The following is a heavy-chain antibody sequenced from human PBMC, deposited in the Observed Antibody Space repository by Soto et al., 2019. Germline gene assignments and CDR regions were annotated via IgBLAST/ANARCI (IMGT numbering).Heavy chain of an antibody. CDR2: TRNKVNSYTT. V-gene: IGHV3-72*01. Sequence: EVQLVESGGGLVQPGGSLRLSCAAAGFTISDYYMDWVRQAPGMGLEWVARTRNKVNSYTTEYAASVKGRFTISRDGSENSVYLQMNSLKTEDTAVYYCARGGRNDWRYFDSWGQGTLVTVSS. CDR1: GFTISDYY. J-gene: IGHJ4*02. D-gene: IGHD1-1*01. CDR3: ARGGRNDWRYFDS.